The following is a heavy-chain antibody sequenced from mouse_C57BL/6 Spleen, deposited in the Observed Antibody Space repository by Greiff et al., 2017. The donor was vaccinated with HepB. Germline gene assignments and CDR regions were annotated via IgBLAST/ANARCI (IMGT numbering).Heavy chain of an antibody. Sequence: QVQLQQPGAELVKPGASVKLSCKASGFTFTSYWMQWVKQRPGQGLEWIGEFDPSDSYTNYNQKFKGKATLTVDTSSSTVYMQLSILTSEDSAVYYCARYGPSFYAMDYWGQGTSVTVSS. CDR2: FDPSDSYT. V-gene: IGHV1-50*01. CDR3: ARYGPSFYAMDY. D-gene: IGHD1-1*02. J-gene: IGHJ4*01. CDR1: GFTFTSYW.